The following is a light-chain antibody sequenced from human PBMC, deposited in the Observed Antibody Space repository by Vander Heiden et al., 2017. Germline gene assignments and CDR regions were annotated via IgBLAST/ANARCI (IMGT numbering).Light chain of an antibody. J-gene: IGKJ2*01. Sequence: AIQMTQSPSSLSASVGDRVTITCRASQGIGNDLGWYQQKPGKAPKLLIDAVSNLQSGVPSRFSGSGSGTDFTLTISALQPEDFATYYCLQDDSYPYTFGQGTKLEIK. V-gene: IGKV1-6*01. CDR3: LQDDSYPYT. CDR2: AVS. CDR1: QGIGND.